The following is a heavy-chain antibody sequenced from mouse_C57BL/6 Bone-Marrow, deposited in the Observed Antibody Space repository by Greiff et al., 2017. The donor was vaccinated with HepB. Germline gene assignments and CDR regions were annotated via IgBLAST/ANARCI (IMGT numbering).Heavy chain of an antibody. D-gene: IGHD4-1*02. V-gene: IGHV3-8*01. CDR2: IIYSGST. CDR3: ARGPTGNFDY. Sequence: EVQVEESGPGLAKPSPTLSLTCSVTVYSIPSDYWNLIQKFPGNKLEYMGYIIYSGSTYYNPSLKSRISITRDTSKNQYYLQWNSVTTEDTATYYCARGPTGNFDYWGQGTTLTVSS. J-gene: IGHJ2*01. CDR1: VYSIPSDY.